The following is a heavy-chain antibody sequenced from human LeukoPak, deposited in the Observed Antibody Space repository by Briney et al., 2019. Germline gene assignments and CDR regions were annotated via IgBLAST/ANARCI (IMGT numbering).Heavy chain of an antibody. CDR1: GFTVSSNY. V-gene: IGHV3-66*01. Sequence: PGGSLRLSCAASGFTVSSNYMSWVRQAPGKGLEWVSVIYSGGSTYYADSVKGRFTISRDNSKNTLYLQMNNLRAEDTAVYYCARDFHAYYYDSSGYYSWRYFDYWGQGTLVTVSS. J-gene: IGHJ4*02. CDR2: IYSGGST. D-gene: IGHD3-22*01. CDR3: ARDFHAYYYDSSGYYSWRYFDY.